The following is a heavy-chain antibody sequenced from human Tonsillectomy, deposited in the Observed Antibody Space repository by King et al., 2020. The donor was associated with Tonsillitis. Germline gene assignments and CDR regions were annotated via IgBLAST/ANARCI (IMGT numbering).Heavy chain of an antibody. CDR3: ARVISNYGFDY. D-gene: IGHD4-17*01. CDR2: IGNSGTYT. CDR1: GFTFSDYY. J-gene: IGHJ4*02. V-gene: IGHV3-11*05. Sequence: QLVQSGGGLVKPGGSLRLSCAASGFTFSDYYMSWIRQAPGKGLEWVSHIGNSGTYTNYADSVKGRFSISRDNAKNSVSLQMNSLRAEDTAVYYCARVISNYGFDYWGQGTLVTVSS.